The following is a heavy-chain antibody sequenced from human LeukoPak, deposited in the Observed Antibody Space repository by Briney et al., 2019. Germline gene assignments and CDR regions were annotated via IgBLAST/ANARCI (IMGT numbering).Heavy chain of an antibody. V-gene: IGHV4-34*01. CDR1: GGSFSGYY. CDR3: ARGAPMVRGAPQPNWFDP. D-gene: IGHD3-10*01. Sequence: PETLSLTCAVYGGSFSGYYWSWIRQPPGKGLEWIGEINHSGSTNYNPSLKSRVTISVDTSKNQFSLKLSSVTAAETAVYYCARGAPMVRGAPQPNWFDPWGQGTLVTVSS. CDR2: INHSGST. J-gene: IGHJ5*02.